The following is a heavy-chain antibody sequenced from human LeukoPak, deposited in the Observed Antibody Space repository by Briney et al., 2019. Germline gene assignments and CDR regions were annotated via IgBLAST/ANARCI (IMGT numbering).Heavy chain of an antibody. Sequence: GGSLRLSCAASGFTFSSYDMTWVRQAPGRGLEWVSSIRPSGDNTYYGDSVKGRFTISRDNSKNTLYLQMNSLRAEDTAVYYCAKIPRPIVLVVAAHFDYWGQGTLVTVSS. J-gene: IGHJ4*02. CDR1: GFTFSSYD. CDR2: IRPSGDNT. D-gene: IGHD2-15*01. V-gene: IGHV3-23*01. CDR3: AKIPRPIVLVVAAHFDY.